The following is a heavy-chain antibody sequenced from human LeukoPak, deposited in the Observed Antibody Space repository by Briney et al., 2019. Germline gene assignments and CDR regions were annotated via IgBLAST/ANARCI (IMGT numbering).Heavy chain of an antibody. V-gene: IGHV3-30*02. D-gene: IGHD4-17*01. CDR2: VQYDGRNK. J-gene: IGHJ4*02. CDR1: GYSDSRSG. CDR3: AKGGDYALDY. Sequence: VGCPRLSCAPPGYSDSRSGIHCVREAPRGGLGWLEFVQYDGRNKYYADSVKGRFTMSRDNSKNTLTMFLQMNSLRVEDTAVYYCAKGGDYALDYWGQGTLVTVSS.